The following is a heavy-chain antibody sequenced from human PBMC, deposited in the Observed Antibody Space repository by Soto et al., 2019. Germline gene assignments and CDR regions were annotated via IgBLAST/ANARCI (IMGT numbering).Heavy chain of an antibody. D-gene: IGHD2-15*01. V-gene: IGHV3-33*01. CDR1: GFPFSSYG. J-gene: IGHJ4*02. CDR2: IWNDGSNE. CDR3: ARDQTASGGYSDS. Sequence: GGSLRLSCEASGFPFSSYGIHWVRQAPGKGLEWLAIIWNDGSNEYYADSVKGRFTISRDNSKNTVYLQVSNLRAEDTAVYFCARDQTASGGYSDSWGQGTLVTVSS.